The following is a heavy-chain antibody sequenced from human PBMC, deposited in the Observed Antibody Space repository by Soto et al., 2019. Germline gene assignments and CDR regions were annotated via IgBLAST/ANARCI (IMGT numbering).Heavy chain of an antibody. CDR2: TYYRSKWYN. D-gene: IGHD6-6*01. CDR1: GDSVSRNSVA. Sequence: PSQTLSLTCAISGDSVSRNSVAWNWIRQSPSRGLEWLGRTYYRSKWYNNYAESVKSRITINPDTSKNQFSLQLNSVTPEDTAVYYFARGQAHYYAMDFWGQGSTVTVSS. J-gene: IGHJ6*02. V-gene: IGHV6-1*01. CDR3: ARGQAHYYAMDF.